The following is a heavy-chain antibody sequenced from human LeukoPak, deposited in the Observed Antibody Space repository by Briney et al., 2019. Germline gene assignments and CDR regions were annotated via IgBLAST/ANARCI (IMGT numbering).Heavy chain of an antibody. CDR3: ARDREVWLRPRRRYYFHY. CDR1: GYTFTSYG. D-gene: IGHD5-12*01. J-gene: IGHJ4*02. V-gene: IGHV1-18*01. CDR2: ISAYNGNT. Sequence: ASVKVSCKASGYTFTSYGISWVRQAPGQGLEWMGWISAYNGNTDYAQKLQGRVTMTTDTSTSTAYMELRSLRSDDTAVYYCARDREVWLRPRRRYYFHYWGQGTLVTVSS.